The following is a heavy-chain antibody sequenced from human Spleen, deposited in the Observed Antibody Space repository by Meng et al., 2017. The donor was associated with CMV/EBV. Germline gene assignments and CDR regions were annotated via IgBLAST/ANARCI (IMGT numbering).Heavy chain of an antibody. CDR3: ARSRDFYYGMDV. CDR2: IYPGDSDT. Sequence: GGSLRLSCKGSGFNFSNSSIGWVRQMPGKGLECMGFIYPGDSDTRYSPSFQGQVTISADKSIRTVYLQWSSLKASDTAMDYCARSRDFYYGMDVWGQGTTVTVSS. J-gene: IGHJ6*02. V-gene: IGHV5-51*01. CDR1: GFNFSNSS.